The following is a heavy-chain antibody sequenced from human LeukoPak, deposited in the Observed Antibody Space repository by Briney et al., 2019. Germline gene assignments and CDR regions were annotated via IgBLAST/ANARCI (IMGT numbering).Heavy chain of an antibody. D-gene: IGHD6-13*01. Sequence: GGSLRLSCAASGFTVRSSYMSWVRQAPGKGLEWVSIIYSGGTTYYADSVKGRFTISRDNSKNTLYLQMNCLRAEDTAVYYCARYARSPIAAPADWGQGTLLTVSS. CDR2: IYSGGTT. CDR1: GFTVRSSY. CDR3: ARYARSPIAAPAD. V-gene: IGHV3-53*01. J-gene: IGHJ4*02.